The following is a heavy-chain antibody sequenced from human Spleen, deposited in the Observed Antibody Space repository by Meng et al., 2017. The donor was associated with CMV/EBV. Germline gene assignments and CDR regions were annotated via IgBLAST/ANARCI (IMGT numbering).Heavy chain of an antibody. J-gene: IGHJ4*02. CDR3: AHRPLITTWYYFDY. CDR2: IYWDDDK. Sequence: SGCSLSTNAGGVGWIRQPPGKALEWLALIYWDDDKRYSPSLKSRLTITKDTSKNQVVLTMTNMDPVDTATYYCAHRPLITTWYYFDYWGQGTLVTVSS. V-gene: IGHV2-5*02. D-gene: IGHD1-14*01. CDR1: GCSLSTNAGG.